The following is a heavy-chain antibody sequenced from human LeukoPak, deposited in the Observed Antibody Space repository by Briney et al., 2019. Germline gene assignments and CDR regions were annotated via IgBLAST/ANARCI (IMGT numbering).Heavy chain of an antibody. CDR1: GFTFSSYG. J-gene: IGHJ4*02. CDR3: AKDRGRYFDWLNYFDY. Sequence: GGSLRLSCAASGFTFSSYGMHWVRQAPGKGLEWVAVISYDGSNKYYADSVKGRFTISRDNSKNTLYLQMNSLRAEDTAVYYCAKDRGRYFDWLNYFDYWGQGTLVTVSS. CDR2: ISYDGSNK. V-gene: IGHV3-30*18. D-gene: IGHD3-9*01.